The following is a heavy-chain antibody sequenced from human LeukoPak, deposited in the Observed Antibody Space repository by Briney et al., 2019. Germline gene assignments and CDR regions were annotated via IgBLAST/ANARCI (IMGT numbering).Heavy chain of an antibody. D-gene: IGHD6-6*01. J-gene: IGHJ4*02. CDR1: GGTFSSYA. CDR2: IIPILGIA. V-gene: IGHV1-69*04. CDR3: ARPGGDSSSTFDY. Sequence: SVKVSCKASGGTFSSYAISWVRQAPGQGLEWMGRIIPILGIANYAQKFQGRVTITADKSTSTAYMELSSLGSEDTAVYYCARPGGDSSSTFDYWGQGTLVTVSS.